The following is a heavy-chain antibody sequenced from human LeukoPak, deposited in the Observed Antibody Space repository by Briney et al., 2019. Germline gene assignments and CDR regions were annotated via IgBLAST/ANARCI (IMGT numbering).Heavy chain of an antibody. CDR2: IYYSGST. CDR1: GGSISSYY. D-gene: IGHD1-26*01. Sequence: SETLSLTCTVSGGSISSYYWSWIRQPPGKGLEWIGYIYYSGSTNYNPSLKSRVTISVDTSKNQFSLKLSSVTAADTAVYYCARGRASYLFDYWGQGTLVTVSS. J-gene: IGHJ4*02. CDR3: ARGRASYLFDY. V-gene: IGHV4-59*01.